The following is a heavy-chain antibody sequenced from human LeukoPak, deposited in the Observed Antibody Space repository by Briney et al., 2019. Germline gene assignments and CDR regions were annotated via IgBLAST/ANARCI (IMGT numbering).Heavy chain of an antibody. J-gene: IGHJ5*02. V-gene: IGHV3-30*18. CDR1: GFTFNSYG. D-gene: IGHD6-19*01. CDR2: ISHDGGKT. CDR3: AKDAGQWQNWNWFAP. Sequence: GGSLRLSCAVSGFTFNSYGMHWVRQAPGKGLEWVAAISHDGGKTYYGVSVKGRFTISRDNSENTLYLQMNSLRPEDTAMYYCAKDAGQWQNWNWFAPWGQGTLVIVSS.